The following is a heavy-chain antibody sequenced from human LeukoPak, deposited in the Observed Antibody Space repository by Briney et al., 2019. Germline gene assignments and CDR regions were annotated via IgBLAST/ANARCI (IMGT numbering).Heavy chain of an antibody. V-gene: IGHV3-48*01. J-gene: IGHJ2*01. CDR3: AKTVAGQSGANWYFDL. D-gene: IGHD6-19*01. CDR1: GFTFSTYS. CDR2: ISSSSSTI. Sequence: GGSLRLSCAASGFTFSTYSMNWVRQAPGKGLEWVSYISSSSSTIYYADSVKGRFTISRDNSKNTLYLQMNSLRAEDTAVYYCAKTVAGQSGANWYFDLWGRGTLVTVSS.